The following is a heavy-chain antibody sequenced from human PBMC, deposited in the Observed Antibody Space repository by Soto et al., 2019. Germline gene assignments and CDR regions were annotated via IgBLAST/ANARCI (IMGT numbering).Heavy chain of an antibody. CDR2: IYHSGST. Sequence: PSETLSLTCTVSGGSISSTSYSGSWIRQPPGKGLEWIGCIYHSGSTYYNPSLKSRVTISVDTSKNQFSLTLSSVTAADTAAYYCARQSITTYYFDYWGKGTLVTVSS. CDR1: GGSISSTSYS. J-gene: IGHJ4*02. V-gene: IGHV4-39*07. D-gene: IGHD3-22*01. CDR3: ARQSITTYYFDY.